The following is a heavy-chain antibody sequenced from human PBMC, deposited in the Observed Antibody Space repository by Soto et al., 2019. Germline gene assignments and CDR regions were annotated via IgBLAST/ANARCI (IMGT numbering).Heavy chain of an antibody. V-gene: IGHV4-59*01. Sequence: TSETLSLTCTVSGGSISSYYWSWIRQPPGKGLEWIAYIYYTGSTNYNPSLKSRVTLSADTSKNQFSLKLSSVTAADTAMYYCAGVDSSGSYFDSWGQGTLVTVSS. D-gene: IGHD3-22*01. J-gene: IGHJ4*02. CDR3: AGVDSSGSYFDS. CDR1: GGSISSYY. CDR2: IYYTGST.